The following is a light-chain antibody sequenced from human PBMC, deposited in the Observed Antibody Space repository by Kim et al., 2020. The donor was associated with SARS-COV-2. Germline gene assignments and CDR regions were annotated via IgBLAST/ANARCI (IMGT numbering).Light chain of an antibody. V-gene: IGKV1-5*03. CDR1: QTINNW. J-gene: IGKJ2*01. CDR3: QHSYSSSPYT. CDR2: KTS. Sequence: ASVGDRVTITCRASQTINNWLAWYQQKPGKAPKLLIYKTSSLESGVPSRFSGSRSVTEFTLTISNLQPDDFATYYCQHSYSSSPYTFGQGTKLDIK.